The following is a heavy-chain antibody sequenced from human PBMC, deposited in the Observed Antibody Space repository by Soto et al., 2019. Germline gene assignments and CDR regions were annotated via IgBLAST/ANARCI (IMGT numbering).Heavy chain of an antibody. CDR1: GYTFTSYD. Sequence: QVQLVQSGAEVKKPGASVKVSCKASGYTFTSYDINWVRQATGQGLEWMGWMNPNSGNTGYAQKFQGRVTMTRNTSISTDYMELSSLRSEDTAVYYCASGTYYDYVWGSYRQGPFDIWGQGTMVTVSS. CDR3: ASGTYYDYVWGSYRQGPFDI. D-gene: IGHD3-16*02. CDR2: MNPNSGNT. V-gene: IGHV1-8*01. J-gene: IGHJ3*02.